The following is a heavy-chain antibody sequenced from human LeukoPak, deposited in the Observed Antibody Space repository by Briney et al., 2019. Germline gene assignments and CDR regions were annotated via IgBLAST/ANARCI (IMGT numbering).Heavy chain of an antibody. CDR3: ARVWVVAGSGERAFDI. CDR1: GFTFSDYY. CDR2: ISSSSSYT. V-gene: IGHV3-11*06. J-gene: IGHJ3*02. Sequence: PGGSLRLSCAASGFTFSDYYMSWIRQAPGKGLEWVSYISSSSSYTNYADSVKGRFTISRDNAKNSLYLQMNSLRAGDTAVYYCARVWVVAGSGERAFDIGGEGTRVTVSS. D-gene: IGHD6-19*01.